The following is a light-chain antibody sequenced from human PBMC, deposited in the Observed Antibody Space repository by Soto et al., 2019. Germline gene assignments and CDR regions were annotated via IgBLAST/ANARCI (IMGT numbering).Light chain of an antibody. V-gene: IGKV4-1*01. CDR2: WAS. CDR1: QSVLYSSNNKNY. Sequence: DIVMTQSPDSLAVSLGERATINCKSSQSVLYSSNNKNYLAWYQQKPGQPPKLLIYWASTRESGVPDRFSGNRSGTDFTLTISSLQAEDVAVYYCQQYYSTPRTFGQGTKVEIK. J-gene: IGKJ1*01. CDR3: QQYYSTPRT.